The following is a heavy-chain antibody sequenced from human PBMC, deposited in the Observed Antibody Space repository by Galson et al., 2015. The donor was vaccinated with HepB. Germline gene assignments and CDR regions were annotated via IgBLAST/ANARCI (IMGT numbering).Heavy chain of an antibody. Sequence: QSGAEVKKPGESLKISCKGSGYSFTSYWIGWVRQMPGKGLEWMGIIYPGDSYTNYSPSFQGHVTISADKSISTAYLQWSSLKASDTAMYYCARVLAYCGGDCYSGADYWGQGTLVTVSS. D-gene: IGHD2-21*02. CDR3: ARVLAYCGGDCYSGADY. CDR1: GYSFTSYW. J-gene: IGHJ4*02. CDR2: IYPGDSYT. V-gene: IGHV5-51*01.